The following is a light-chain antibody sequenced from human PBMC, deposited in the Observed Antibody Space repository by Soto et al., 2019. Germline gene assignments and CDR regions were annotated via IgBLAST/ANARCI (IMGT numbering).Light chain of an antibody. V-gene: IGKV3-20*01. J-gene: IGKJ1*01. CDR1: QSVSSRY. CDR2: ATS. CDR3: QQYGSSLST. Sequence: EIVLTQSPGTLSLSPGDTAALSCRAGQSVSSRYLAWYQQKSGQAPRLLIYATSSRATDIPDRFIGYGSGTDFTLTISGLEPEDFAVYYCQQYGSSLSTFGQGTKVDIK.